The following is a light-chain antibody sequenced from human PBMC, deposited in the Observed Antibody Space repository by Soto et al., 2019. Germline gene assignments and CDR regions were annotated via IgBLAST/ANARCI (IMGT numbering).Light chain of an antibody. CDR3: SSDAGGDNV. J-gene: IGLJ1*01. V-gene: IGLV2-8*01. CDR2: DVN. Sequence: QSALTQPPSASGSPGQSVTVSCTGTSSDVGGYNYVSWYQQHPGKVPKLMVYDVNKRPSGVPDRFSGSNSGNTASLTVSGLAAEDDADYYCSSDAGGDNVFGSGTKLTVL. CDR1: SSDVGGYNY.